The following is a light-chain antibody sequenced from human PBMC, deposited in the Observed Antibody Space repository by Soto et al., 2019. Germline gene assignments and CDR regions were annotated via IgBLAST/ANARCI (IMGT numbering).Light chain of an antibody. V-gene: IGKV1-5*01. CDR3: QQYNSYS. Sequence: DIQMTQSPSTLSASVGDRVTITCRASQSIATWLAWYQQQPGKAPNLLIYDASSLEGGVPSRFSGSGSGTEFTLTISSLQPDDFATYYCQQYNSYSFGQGTKVDIK. J-gene: IGKJ1*01. CDR1: QSIATW. CDR2: DAS.